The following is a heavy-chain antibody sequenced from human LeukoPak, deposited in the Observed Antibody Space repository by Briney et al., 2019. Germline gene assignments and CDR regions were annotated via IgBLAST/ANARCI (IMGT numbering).Heavy chain of an antibody. V-gene: IGHV1-2*02. D-gene: IGHD2-8*02. Sequence: GASVKVSCKASGYTFTGYYMHWVRQAPGHGLEWMGWINPNSGGTNYAQKFQGRVTMTRDTSISTAYMELSRLRSDDTAVYYCARTTGNRSWFDPWGQGTLVTVSS. CDR2: INPNSGGT. CDR3: ARTTGNRSWFDP. J-gene: IGHJ5*02. CDR1: GYTFTGYY.